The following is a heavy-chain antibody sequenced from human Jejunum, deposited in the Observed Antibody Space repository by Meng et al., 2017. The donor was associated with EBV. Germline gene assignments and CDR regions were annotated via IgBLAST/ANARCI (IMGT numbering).Heavy chain of an antibody. CDR1: GYTLTNYA. Sequence: QVNLVKSGAEVKKPGASVKVSCKASGYTLTNYALHWVRQAPGQGLEWMGYISAGSGDTKNSQKFQGRVTFTRDTSASTVYMELSSLRSEDTAMYYCARGSSWNRGDYWGQGTLVTVSS. CDR2: ISAGSGDT. V-gene: IGHV1-3*01. J-gene: IGHJ4*02. D-gene: IGHD6-13*01. CDR3: ARGSSWNRGDY.